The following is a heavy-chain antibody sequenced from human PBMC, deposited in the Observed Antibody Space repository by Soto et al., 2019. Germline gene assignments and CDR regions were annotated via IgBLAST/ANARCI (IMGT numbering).Heavy chain of an antibody. CDR1: GFTLSSYW. V-gene: IGHV3-74*01. CDR2: INGDGSTT. CDR3: ARGRSGSYSVAY. J-gene: IGHJ4*02. D-gene: IGHD3-10*01. Sequence: EVQLVESGGGIVQPGGSVRLSCAASGFTLSSYWINWVRQAPGKGLVWVSRINGDGSTTNYADSLKGRCTISRDNDKNTMILQMNGLNDEDTAVYFWARGRSGSYSVAYWGEGSLVTVSS.